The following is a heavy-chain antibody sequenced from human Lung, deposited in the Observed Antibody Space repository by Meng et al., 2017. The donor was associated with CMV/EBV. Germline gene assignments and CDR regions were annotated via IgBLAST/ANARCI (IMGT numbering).Heavy chain of an antibody. J-gene: IGHJ4*02. CDR3: ARDPSNTSGRYAYFDY. CDR2: ISCYNGDT. D-gene: IGHD6-19*01. CDR1: GYTFTHHG. Sequence: LQLMQSGAEVKKPGASVRVSCKASGYTFTHHGISWIRQALGQGLEWMGWISCYNGDTNYAQKFQGRVTMTTDTSTSTAYMDLRSLRSDDTAVYYCARDPSNTSGRYAYFDYWGQGTLVTVSS. V-gene: IGHV1-18*01.